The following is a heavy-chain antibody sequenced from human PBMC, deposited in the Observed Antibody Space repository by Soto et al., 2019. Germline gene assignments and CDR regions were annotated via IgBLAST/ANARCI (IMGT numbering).Heavy chain of an antibody. CDR2: IIGNSGTT. CDR1: GFSFSSYD. CDR3: AKGSTYSFYFDH. Sequence: GGSLRLSCVASGFSFSSYDMSWVRQAPGKGLEWVSFIIGNSGTTYYADSVKGRFTISRDNSKNTLYLQMSRLGAEDTAAYYCAKGSTYSFYFDHWGQGTLVTVSS. J-gene: IGHJ4*01. V-gene: IGHV3-23*01. D-gene: IGHD5-18*01.